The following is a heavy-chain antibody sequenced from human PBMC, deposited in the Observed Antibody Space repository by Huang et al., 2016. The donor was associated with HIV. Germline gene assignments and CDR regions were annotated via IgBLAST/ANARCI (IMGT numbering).Heavy chain of an antibody. Sequence: EVQLMESGGGLVQPGGSLRLSCAASGFTFSTYNMNWVRWAPGKGLEGGSDITVRSGAIYYADSVKGRFTISRDNAKNSLYLQRNSLRAEDTAGYYCARFGSYYYGSGSYLDAFDIWGQGTMVTVSS. CDR3: ARFGSYYYGSGSYLDAFDI. V-gene: IGHV3-48*01. D-gene: IGHD3-10*01. CDR2: ITVRSGAI. J-gene: IGHJ3*02. CDR1: GFTFSTYN.